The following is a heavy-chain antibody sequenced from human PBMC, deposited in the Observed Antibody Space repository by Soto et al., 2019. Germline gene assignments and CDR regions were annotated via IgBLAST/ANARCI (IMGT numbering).Heavy chain of an antibody. CDR2: IWYDGSNK. V-gene: IGHV3-33*01. J-gene: IGHJ3*02. D-gene: IGHD6-13*01. Sequence: GGSLRLSCAASGFTFSSYGMHWVRQAPGKGLEWVAVIWYDGSNKYYADSVKGRFTISRDNSKNTLYLQMNSLRAEDTAVYYCARGTRIAAAGFGTDPQVNAFAIWGQGTMVTVSS. CDR3: ARGTRIAAAGFGTDPQVNAFAI. CDR1: GFTFSSYG.